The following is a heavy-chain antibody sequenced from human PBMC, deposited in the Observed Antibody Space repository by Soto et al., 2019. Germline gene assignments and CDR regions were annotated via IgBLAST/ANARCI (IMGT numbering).Heavy chain of an antibody. V-gene: IGHV3-30*18. J-gene: IGHJ4*02. D-gene: IGHD3-22*01. CDR3: AKVSPYDSSGYHYLPTY. CDR1: GFTFSSYG. Sequence: QVQLVESGGGVVQPGRSLRLSCAASGFTFSSYGMHWVRQAPGKGLEWVAVISYDGSNKYYADSVKGRFTISRDNSKNTLYLQMNSLRAEDTAVYYCAKVSPYDSSGYHYLPTYWGQGTLVTVSS. CDR2: ISYDGSNK.